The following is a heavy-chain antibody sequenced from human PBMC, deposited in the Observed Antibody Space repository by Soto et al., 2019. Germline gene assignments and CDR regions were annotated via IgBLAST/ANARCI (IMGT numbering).Heavy chain of an antibody. Sequence: QVQLVQFGAEVKKPGSSVKVSCKASGDTFSNYIISWVRQAPGQGPEWMGRIITILNVANYAQKFQGRVTTTADKSTSTVYMELSGLTSEDTAVYYCASARGGVATIREEFLHWGQGALVTVSS. CDR1: GDTFSNYI. D-gene: IGHD5-12*01. V-gene: IGHV1-69*02. CDR3: ASARGGVATIREEFLH. CDR2: IITILNVA. J-gene: IGHJ1*01.